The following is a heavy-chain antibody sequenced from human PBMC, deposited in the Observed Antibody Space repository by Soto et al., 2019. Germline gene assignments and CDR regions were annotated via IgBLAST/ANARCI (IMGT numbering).Heavy chain of an antibody. V-gene: IGHV3-23*01. J-gene: IGHJ4*02. CDR3: AKDRRQSAVAGTSDSDY. Sequence: EVQMLESGGGLVQPGGSLRLSCAASGFTFSTYAMSWVRQAPGKGLEWVSSISGGGGRTYYADSVKGRFTISRDNSKNALYLQLNGLRAEDTAVYYCAKDRRQSAVAGTSDSDYWGQGTLVTVSS. CDR1: GFTFSTYA. D-gene: IGHD6-19*01. CDR2: ISGGGGRT.